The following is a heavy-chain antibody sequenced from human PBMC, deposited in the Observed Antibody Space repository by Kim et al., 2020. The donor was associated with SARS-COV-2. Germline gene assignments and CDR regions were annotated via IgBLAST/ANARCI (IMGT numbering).Heavy chain of an antibody. CDR2: INHSGST. CDR1: GGSFSGYY. CDR3: ARVRQQLAPFHYYYYGMDV. Sequence: SETLSLTCAVYGGSFSGYYWSWIRQPPGKGLEWIGEINHSGSTNYNPSLKSRVTISVDTSKNQFSLKLSSVTAADTAVYYCARVRQQLAPFHYYYYGMDVWGQGTTVTVSS. V-gene: IGHV4-34*01. D-gene: IGHD6-13*01. J-gene: IGHJ6*02.